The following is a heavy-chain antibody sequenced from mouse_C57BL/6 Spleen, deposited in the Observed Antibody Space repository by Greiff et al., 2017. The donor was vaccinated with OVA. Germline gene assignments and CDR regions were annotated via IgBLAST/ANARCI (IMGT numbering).Heavy chain of an antibody. V-gene: IGHV3-6*01. CDR1: GYSITSGYY. CDR2: ISYDGSN. D-gene: IGHD1-1*01. CDR3: AREGLNYYGTSWYFDV. Sequence: EVKLQESGPGLVKPSQSLSLTCSVTGYSITSGYYWNWIRQFPGNKLEWMGYISYDGSNNYNPSLKNRISITRDTSKNQFFLKLNSVTTEDTATYYCAREGLNYYGTSWYFDVWGTGTTVTVSS. J-gene: IGHJ1*03.